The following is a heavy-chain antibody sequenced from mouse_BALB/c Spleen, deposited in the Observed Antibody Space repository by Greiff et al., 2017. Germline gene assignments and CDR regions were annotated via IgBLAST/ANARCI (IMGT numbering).Heavy chain of an antibody. CDR3: ARSGIYYYGSSYAMDY. CDR1: GYTFTDYN. D-gene: IGHD1-1*01. Sequence: EVQLQQSGPELVKPGASVKISCKASGYTFTDYNMHWVKQSHGKRLEWIGYIYSYNGGTGYNQKFKSKATLTVDNASSTAYMELRNLTSDDSAVYYCARSGIYYYGSSYAMDYWGQGTSVTVSS. CDR2: IYSYNGGT. V-gene: IGHV1S29*02. J-gene: IGHJ4*01.